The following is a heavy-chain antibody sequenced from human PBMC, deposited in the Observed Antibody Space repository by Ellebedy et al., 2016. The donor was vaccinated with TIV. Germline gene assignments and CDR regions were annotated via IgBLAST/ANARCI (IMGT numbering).Heavy chain of an antibody. CDR2: ISSSSSYI. CDR3: AREARYIAGGFDY. V-gene: IGHV3-21*01. J-gene: IGHJ4*02. Sequence: GGSLRLSXAASGFTFSSYWMHWVRQAPGKGLEWVSSISSSSSYIYYADSVKGRFTISRDNAKNSLYLQMNSLRAEDTAVYYCAREARYIAGGFDYWGQGTLVTVSS. CDR1: GFTFSSYW. D-gene: IGHD6-13*01.